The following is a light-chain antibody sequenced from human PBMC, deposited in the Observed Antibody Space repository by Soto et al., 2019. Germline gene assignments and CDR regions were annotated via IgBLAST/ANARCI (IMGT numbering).Light chain of an antibody. CDR2: GAS. Sequence: IVMTQSPATLSVSPGERATLSCRASQSVSSNLAWYQQKPGHAPRLLIYGASSRATGIPARFSGSGSGTQFTLIISSLQSEDFAVYYCQQYNNGAPWTFGQGTKVEIK. V-gene: IGKV3-15*01. CDR1: QSVSSN. CDR3: QQYNNGAPWT. J-gene: IGKJ1*01.